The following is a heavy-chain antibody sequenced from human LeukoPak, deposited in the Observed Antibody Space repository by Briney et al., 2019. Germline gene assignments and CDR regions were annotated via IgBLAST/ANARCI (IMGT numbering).Heavy chain of an antibody. J-gene: IGHJ4*02. Sequence: ASVKASCKASGYTFTSYGISWVRQAPGQGLEWMGWISAYNGNTNYAQKLQGRVTMTTDTSTSTAYMELRSLRSDDTAVYYCARVLLWFGESPAYFDYWGQGTLVTVSS. D-gene: IGHD3-10*01. V-gene: IGHV1-18*01. CDR3: ARVLLWFGESPAYFDY. CDR1: GYTFTSYG. CDR2: ISAYNGNT.